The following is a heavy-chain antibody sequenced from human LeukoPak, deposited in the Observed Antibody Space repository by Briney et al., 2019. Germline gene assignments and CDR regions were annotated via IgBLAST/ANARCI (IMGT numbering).Heavy chain of an antibody. CDR3: ARDPDLYGDSFFDL. CDR1: GFTFSNYG. V-gene: IGHV3-33*01. CDR2: VWFDGSHD. D-gene: IGHD4-17*01. Sequence: PWGSLRLSCAASGFTFSNYGFHWVRQAPGKGLEWVAVVWFDGSHDYYGDSLKGRFTISRDNSKSTLFLQMNSLTTEDTAVYYCARDPDLYGDSFFDLWGQGTLVTVSS. J-gene: IGHJ4*02.